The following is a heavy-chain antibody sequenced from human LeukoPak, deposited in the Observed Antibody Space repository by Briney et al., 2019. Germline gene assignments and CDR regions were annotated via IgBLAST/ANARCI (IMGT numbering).Heavy chain of an antibody. CDR3: ARFGVAARPYYYYYMDV. J-gene: IGHJ6*03. CDR1: GGSISSSSYY. V-gene: IGHV4-39*01. Sequence: NPSETLSLTCTVSGGSISSSSYYWGWIRQPPGKGLEWIGSIYYSGSTYHNPSLKSRVTISVDTSKNQFSLRLSSVTAADTAVYYCARFGVAARPYYYYYMDVWGKGTTVTVSS. D-gene: IGHD6-6*01. CDR2: IYYSGST.